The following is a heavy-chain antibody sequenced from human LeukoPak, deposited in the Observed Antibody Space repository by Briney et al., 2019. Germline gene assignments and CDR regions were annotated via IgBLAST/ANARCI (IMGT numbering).Heavy chain of an antibody. J-gene: IGHJ3*02. Sequence: GGSLRLSCAASGFTFSSYAMSWVRQAPGKGLEWVSAISGSGGSTYYADSVKGRFTISGDNSKNTLYLQMNSLRAEDTAVYYCAPSRSYYDSSGNDAFDIWGQGTMVTVSS. CDR3: APSRSYYDSSGNDAFDI. CDR2: ISGSGGST. V-gene: IGHV3-23*01. CDR1: GFTFSSYA. D-gene: IGHD3-22*01.